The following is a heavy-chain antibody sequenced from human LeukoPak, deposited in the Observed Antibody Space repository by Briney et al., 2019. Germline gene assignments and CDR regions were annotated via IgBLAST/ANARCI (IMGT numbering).Heavy chain of an antibody. V-gene: IGHV1-69*13. CDR2: IIPIFGTA. J-gene: IGHJ4*02. D-gene: IGHD3-10*01. Sequence: ASVKVSCKASGGTFSSYAISWVRQAPGQGLEWMGGIIPIFGTANYAQKFQGRVTITADESTSTAYMELSSLRSEDTAVYYCARDLTAAYYYGSGGSYYFDYWGQGTLVTVSS. CDR3: ARDLTAAYYYGSGGSYYFDY. CDR1: GGTFSSYA.